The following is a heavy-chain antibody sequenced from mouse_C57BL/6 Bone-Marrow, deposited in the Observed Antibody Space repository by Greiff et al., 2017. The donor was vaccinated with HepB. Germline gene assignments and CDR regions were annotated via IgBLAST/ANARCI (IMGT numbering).Heavy chain of an antibody. V-gene: IGHV3-6*01. D-gene: IGHD1-1*01. J-gene: IGHJ3*01. CDR1: GYSITSGYY. CDR3: AKSSYERFAY. CDR2: ISYDGSN. Sequence: EVQLQQSGPGLVKPSQSLSLTCSVTGYSITSGYYWNWIRQFPGNKLEWMGYISYDGSNNYNPSLKNRISITRDTSKNQFFLKLNSVTTEDTATYYCAKSSYERFAYWGQGTLVTVSA.